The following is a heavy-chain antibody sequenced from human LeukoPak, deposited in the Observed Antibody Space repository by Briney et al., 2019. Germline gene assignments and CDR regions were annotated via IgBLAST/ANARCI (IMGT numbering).Heavy chain of an antibody. CDR1: GGSFSGYY. D-gene: IGHD3-3*01. CDR2: INHSGST. CDR3: ARGPYDFWSGYSYPFDY. V-gene: IGHV4-34*01. Sequence: PSETLSLTCAVYGGSFSGYYWSWIRQPPGKGLEWNGGINHSGSTNYNPSLKSRVTISVDTSKNQFSLKLSSVTAADTAVYYCARGPYDFWSGYSYPFDYWGQGTLVTVPS. J-gene: IGHJ4*02.